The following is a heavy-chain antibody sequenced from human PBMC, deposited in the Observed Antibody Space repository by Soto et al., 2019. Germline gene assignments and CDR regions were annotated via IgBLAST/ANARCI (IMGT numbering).Heavy chain of an antibody. J-gene: IGHJ4*02. V-gene: IGHV3-48*02. Sequence: EVQLVESGGGLVQPGGSLRLSCAASGLTFTSYSMNWVRQAPGKGLEWVSFISSSSSTIYYADSVKGRFTISRDNAKNSLYLQMNSRRDEDTAVYYCARDRGYTYGFDFWGQGAVVTVSS. D-gene: IGHD5-18*01. CDR1: GLTFTSYS. CDR3: ARDRGYTYGFDF. CDR2: ISSSSSTI.